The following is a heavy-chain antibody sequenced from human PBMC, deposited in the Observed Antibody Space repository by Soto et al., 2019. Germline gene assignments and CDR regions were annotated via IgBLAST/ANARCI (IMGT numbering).Heavy chain of an antibody. Sequence: QVQLVQSGAEVRKPGASVKVSCKASGYTFTTYGISWVRQAPGQGLEWMGWISGYNGNTKYAQKFQGRVTMTTDTSTSTVYMDLRSLRFDDTAVYYFAREEEMPYYDYGMNGWGQGTTITVSS. CDR1: GYTFTTYG. J-gene: IGHJ6*02. V-gene: IGHV1-18*01. CDR3: AREEEMPYYDYGMNG. CDR2: ISGYNGNT. D-gene: IGHD2-2*01.